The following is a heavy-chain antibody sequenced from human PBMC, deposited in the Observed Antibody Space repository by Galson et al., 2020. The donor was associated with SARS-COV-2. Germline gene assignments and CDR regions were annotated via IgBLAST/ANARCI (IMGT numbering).Heavy chain of an antibody. CDR3: ASDLVYYYGMDV. Sequence: GESLKISCAASGFTFSSYAMHWVRQAPGKGLEWVAVISYDGSNKYYADSVKGRFTISRDNSKNTLYLQMNSLRAEDTAVYYCASDLVYYYGMDVWGQGTTVTVSS. D-gene: IGHD6-6*01. V-gene: IGHV3-30*04. CDR1: GFTFSSYA. CDR2: ISYDGSNK. J-gene: IGHJ6*02.